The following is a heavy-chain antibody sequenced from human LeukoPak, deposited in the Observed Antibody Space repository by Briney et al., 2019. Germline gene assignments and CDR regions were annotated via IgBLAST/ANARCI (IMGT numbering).Heavy chain of an antibody. CDR2: IHYGGNT. J-gene: IGHJ4*02. Sequence: PSETLSLTCTVSGGSISSDRYRSWIRQHPGKGLEWIGYIHYGGNTYYNPSLTSRVTMSLDTSKNQFSLRLNSVTAADTAVYYCAREGGRLVDYWGQGTLVTVSS. D-gene: IGHD2-21*01. V-gene: IGHV4-31*03. CDR3: AREGGRLVDY. CDR1: GGSISSDRY.